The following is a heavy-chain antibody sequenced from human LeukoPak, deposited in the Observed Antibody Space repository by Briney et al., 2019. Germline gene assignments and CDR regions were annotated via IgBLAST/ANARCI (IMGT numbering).Heavy chain of an antibody. Sequence: SETLSLTCTVSGYSISSGYYWGWIRQPPGKGLEGIGRIYHSESTYYNPSLRSRVTISVDTSKNQFSLKLSSMTAADTDVCYCARGALLWFGDRMEYYFDYWGQGTLLTVSS. J-gene: IGHJ4*02. CDR3: ARGALLWFGDRMEYYFDY. CDR1: GYSISSGYY. V-gene: IGHV4-38-2*02. CDR2: IYHSEST. D-gene: IGHD3-10*01.